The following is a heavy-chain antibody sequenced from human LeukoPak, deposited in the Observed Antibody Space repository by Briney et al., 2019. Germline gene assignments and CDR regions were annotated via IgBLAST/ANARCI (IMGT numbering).Heavy chain of an antibody. Sequence: GGSLRLSCAASGFTFSSYWMSWVRQAPGKGLEWVANIEQDGSEKYYVDSVKGRFTISRDNAKNSLYLQMNSLRAEDTAVYYCAREQYCSSTSCYPLGTYYFDYWGQGTLVTVSS. V-gene: IGHV3-7*01. CDR1: GFTFSSYW. D-gene: IGHD2-2*01. CDR3: AREQYCSSTSCYPLGTYYFDY. J-gene: IGHJ4*02. CDR2: IEQDGSEK.